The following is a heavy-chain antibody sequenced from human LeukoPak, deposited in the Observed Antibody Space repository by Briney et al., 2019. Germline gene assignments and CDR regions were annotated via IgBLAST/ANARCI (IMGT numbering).Heavy chain of an antibody. CDR2: ISYDGSIK. D-gene: IGHD4-23*01. V-gene: IGHV3-30-3*01. Sequence: GGSLRLSCAASGFTFSSYAMHWVRQAPGKGLEWVAVISYDGSIKYYADSVKGRFTISRDNSKNTLYLQMNSLRAEDTAVYYCARVNHGGTPDYWGQGTLVTVSS. CDR1: GFTFSSYA. CDR3: ARVNHGGTPDY. J-gene: IGHJ4*02.